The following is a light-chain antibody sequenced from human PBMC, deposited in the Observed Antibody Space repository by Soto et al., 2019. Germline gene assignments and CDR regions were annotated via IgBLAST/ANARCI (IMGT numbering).Light chain of an antibody. J-gene: IGKJ2*01. CDR3: VQALHTLYT. V-gene: IGKV2-28*01. CDR1: QSLLHSNGYNY. Sequence: DIVMTQSPLSLPVTPGEPASISCRSSQSLLHSNGYNYLHWYLQKPGQSPQRLIHSGSNRASAVPARVSASGSGADFTLTISRVETDDVRVCYGVQALHTLYTFGQGAKLESK. CDR2: SGS.